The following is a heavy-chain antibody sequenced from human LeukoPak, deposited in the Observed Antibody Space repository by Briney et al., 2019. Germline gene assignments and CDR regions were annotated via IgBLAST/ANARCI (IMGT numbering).Heavy chain of an antibody. CDR3: AKGLSSSSWADFDS. J-gene: IGHJ4*02. CDR1: GFTLGSYA. CDR2: ISGGGGST. D-gene: IGHD6-13*01. V-gene: IGHV3-23*01. Sequence: GGSLRLSCAASGFTLGSYAMTWVCQAPGKGLEWVSTISGGGGSTYYADSVTGRFTISRDNSKNTLYLQMNSLRDEDTAVYYCAKGLSSSSWADFDSWGQGTLVTVSS.